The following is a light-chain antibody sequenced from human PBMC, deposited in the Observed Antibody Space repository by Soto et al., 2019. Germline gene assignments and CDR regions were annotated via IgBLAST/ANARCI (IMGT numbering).Light chain of an antibody. CDR3: QQFGSSPGFT. J-gene: IGKJ3*01. V-gene: IGKV3-20*01. Sequence: EIVLTQSPGTLALSPGERATLSCRASQSINNRYLAWYQQKPGQAPRLLIYAASSRATGIPDRFSGSGSGTDFTLTIIRLEPEDVAVYYCQQFGSSPGFTFGPGTKVDI. CDR2: AAS. CDR1: QSINNRY.